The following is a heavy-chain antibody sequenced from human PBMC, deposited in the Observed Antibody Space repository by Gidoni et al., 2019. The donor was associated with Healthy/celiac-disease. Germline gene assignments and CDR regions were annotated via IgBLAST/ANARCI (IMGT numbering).Heavy chain of an antibody. D-gene: IGHD3-10*01. CDR1: GGSFSGYY. Sequence: QVQLQQWGAGLLKPSETLSLTCAVYGGSFSGYYWSWIRQPPGKGLEWRGEINHSGRPNYNPSLKSRVTISVDTSKNQFSLKLSSVTAADTAVYYCAGQSRRGYYFDYWGQGTLVTVSS. V-gene: IGHV4-34*01. CDR3: AGQSRRGYYFDY. J-gene: IGHJ4*02. CDR2: INHSGRP.